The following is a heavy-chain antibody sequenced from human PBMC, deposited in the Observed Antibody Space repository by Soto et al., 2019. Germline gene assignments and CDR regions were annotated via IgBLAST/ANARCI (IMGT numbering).Heavy chain of an antibody. D-gene: IGHD2-2*02. CDR2: IWYNRNNK. CDR1: RFTFSHYG. J-gene: IGHJ4*02. V-gene: IGHV3-33*01. Sequence: GGSLRLCCAAPRFTFSHYGMPWARWTLCKCLEVVAVIWYNRNNKYYAGSVKGLFTISRDNSNNALYEQITDLIADHTCVYYCTRGLHTLMHYRCQGTLGTVSS. CDR3: TRGLHTLMHY.